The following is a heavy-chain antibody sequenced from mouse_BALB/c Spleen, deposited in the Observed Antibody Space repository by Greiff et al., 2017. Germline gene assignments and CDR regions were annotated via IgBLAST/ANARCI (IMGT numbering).Heavy chain of an antibody. J-gene: IGHJ4*01. D-gene: IGHD2-14*01. V-gene: IGHV1-69*01. CDR1: GYTFTDYW. Sequence: VQLQQPGAELVMPGASVKMSCKASGYTFTDYWMHWVKQRPGQGLEWIGAIDTSDSYTSYNQKFKGKATLTVDESSSTAYMQLSSLTSEDSAVYYCARSYRYDRNYYAMDYWGQGTSVTVSS. CDR2: IDTSDSYT. CDR3: ARSYRYDRNYYAMDY.